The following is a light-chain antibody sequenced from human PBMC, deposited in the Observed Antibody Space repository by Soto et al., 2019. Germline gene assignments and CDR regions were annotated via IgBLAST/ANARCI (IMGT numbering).Light chain of an antibody. CDR2: DAS. CDR3: QQYSSSRT. V-gene: IGKV3-20*01. Sequence: IVLTQSPDPLSLSPVERATLSCMASQGVSSRYLAWYQQQPGQVPRLLIYDASSRATGIPDRFSGSGSGTDFTLTISRLEPEDFAVYYCQQYSSSRTLGQGTKVDIK. J-gene: IGKJ1*01. CDR1: QGVSSRY.